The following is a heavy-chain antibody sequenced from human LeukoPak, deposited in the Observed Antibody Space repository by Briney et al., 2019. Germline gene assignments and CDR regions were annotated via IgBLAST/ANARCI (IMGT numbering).Heavy chain of an antibody. CDR2: INNSGDDK. D-gene: IGHD5-24*01. Sequence: PGGSLRLSCAASGYTFSCCSMNWVRQPPGKGLEWLSSINNSGDDKYHADSVQGRFTISRDNAKNSLYLQMNSLRAEDTAVYYCARGDRDGYNYLFDYWGQGTLVTVSS. V-gene: IGHV3-21*01. CDR1: GYTFSCCS. J-gene: IGHJ4*02. CDR3: ARGDRDGYNYLFDY.